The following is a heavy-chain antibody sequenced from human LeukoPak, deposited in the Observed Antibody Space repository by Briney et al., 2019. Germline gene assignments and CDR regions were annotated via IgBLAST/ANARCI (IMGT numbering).Heavy chain of an antibody. CDR3: VIVVVPAAIGSIGY. CDR1: GGSISSYY. Sequence: SETLSLTCTVSGGSISSYYWSWLRQPPGKGLEWIGSIYHSGSTYYNPSLKSRVTISVDTSKNQFSLKLSSVTAADTAVYYCVIVVVPAAIGSIGYWGQGTLVTVSS. D-gene: IGHD2-2*02. V-gene: IGHV4-59*04. J-gene: IGHJ4*02. CDR2: IYHSGST.